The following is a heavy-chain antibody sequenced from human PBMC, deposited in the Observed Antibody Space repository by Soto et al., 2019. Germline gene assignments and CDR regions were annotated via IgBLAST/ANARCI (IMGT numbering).Heavy chain of an antibody. CDR1: GGTFSSSA. Sequence: SVKVSCKASGGTFSSSAIRWARQAPGQGLEWMGGIIPIFGTANFAQKFQGRVTITAHKSTSTAYMELSSLRSEDTAVYYCAREDCSSTSCYNWYFDLWGRGTLVTVSS. CDR2: IIPIFGTA. D-gene: IGHD2-2*02. V-gene: IGHV1-69*06. J-gene: IGHJ2*01. CDR3: AREDCSSTSCYNWYFDL.